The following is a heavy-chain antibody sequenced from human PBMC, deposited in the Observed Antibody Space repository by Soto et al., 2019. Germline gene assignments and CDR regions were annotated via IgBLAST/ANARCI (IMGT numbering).Heavy chain of an antibody. D-gene: IGHD6-13*01. J-gene: IGHJ4*02. V-gene: IGHV4-4*07. Sequence: SETLSLTCTVSGDSIRSYYWSWLRQTAGKGMEWIGRIHTTENTNYNPSLKSRVTMSIDTSKNQFSLKLSSLTAADTAVYYCARALSSAAGLYFDFWGQGTRVTVSS. CDR1: GDSIRSYY. CDR3: ARALSSAAGLYFDF. CDR2: IHTTENT.